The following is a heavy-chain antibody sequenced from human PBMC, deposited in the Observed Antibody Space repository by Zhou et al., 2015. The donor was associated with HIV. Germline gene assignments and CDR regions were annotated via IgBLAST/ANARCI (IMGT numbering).Heavy chain of an antibody. J-gene: IGHJ6*02. CDR2: INPSGGST. CDR1: GYTFTSYY. V-gene: IGHV1-46*01. Sequence: QVQLVQSGAEVKKPGASVKVSCKASGYTFTSYYMHWVRQAPGQGLEWMGIINPSGGSTSYAQKFQGRVTMTRDTSTSTVYMELSSLRSEDTAVYYCARVALRTAMDYGMDVWGQGTTVTVSS. CDR3: ARVALRTAMDYGMDV. D-gene: IGHD5-18*01.